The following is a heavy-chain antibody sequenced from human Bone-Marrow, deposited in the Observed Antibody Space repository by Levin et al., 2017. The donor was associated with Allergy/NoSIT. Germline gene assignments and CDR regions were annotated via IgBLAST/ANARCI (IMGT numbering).Heavy chain of an antibody. V-gene: IGHV3-11*01. Sequence: SCTASGFTFSDYYMSWIRQTPGKGLEWLSYISNSGSATHYADSVKGRFTVSRDNARNSVFLQMSSLTAEDTATYFCARANYGPDYWGRGTRVTVSS. D-gene: IGHD4-17*01. CDR1: GFTFSDYY. CDR2: ISNSGSAT. J-gene: IGHJ4*02. CDR3: ARANYGPDY.